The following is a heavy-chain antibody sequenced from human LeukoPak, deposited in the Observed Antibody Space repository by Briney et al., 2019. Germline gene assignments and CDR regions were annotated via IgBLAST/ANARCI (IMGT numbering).Heavy chain of an antibody. CDR3: SREASEAFDI. V-gene: IGHV3-30*02. Sequence: GGSLRLSCAASGFIFSNYGFHWVRQAPGKGLEWVAVIRYDGNLQYHADSVKGRFTVSKDNFKDTLYLHMNGLKPEDSAVYYCSREASEAFDIWGQGSMVTVS. CDR1: GFIFSNYG. J-gene: IGHJ3*02. CDR2: IRYDGNLQ.